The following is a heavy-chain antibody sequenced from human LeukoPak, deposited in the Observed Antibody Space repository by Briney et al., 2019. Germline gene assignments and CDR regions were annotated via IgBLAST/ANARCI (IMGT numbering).Heavy chain of an antibody. CDR3: ARDHLDIVPTIYSF. J-gene: IGHJ4*02. V-gene: IGHV1-2*02. D-gene: IGHD5-12*01. Sequence: ASVKVSCKASGYTFTDYYMNWVRQAPGQGLEWMGWINPKSGGTNYAQKSQGRVTLTTDTSANTAYLELRSLRSDDTALYYCARDHLDIVPTIYSFWGQGTLVTVSS. CDR2: INPKSGGT. CDR1: GYTFTDYY.